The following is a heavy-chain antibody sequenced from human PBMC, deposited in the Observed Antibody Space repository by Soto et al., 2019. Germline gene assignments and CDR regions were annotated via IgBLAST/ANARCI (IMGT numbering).Heavy chain of an antibody. CDR1: GFTFSDYY. V-gene: IGHV3-11*01. J-gene: IGHJ4*02. CDR2: ISSSGSTI. D-gene: IGHD6-6*01. CDR3: ARDKYSTSGTTLEY. Sequence: PWGSLRLSCAASGFTFSDYYMRCIRQAPGKGLEWVSYISSSGSTISYADSVQGRFTVSRDNAKNSLYLQMNSLRAEDTAVYYCARDKYSTSGTTLEYWGQGTQVTVSS.